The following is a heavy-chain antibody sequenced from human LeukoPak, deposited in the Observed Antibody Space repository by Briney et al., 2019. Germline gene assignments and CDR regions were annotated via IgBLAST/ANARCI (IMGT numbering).Heavy chain of an antibody. D-gene: IGHD2/OR15-2a*01. V-gene: IGHV1-69*04. CDR3: AREGEYTFQH. J-gene: IGHJ1*01. Sequence: SVKVSCKASGGTFSSYAISWVRQAPGQGLEWMGRIIPIFGIANYPQKFQGRVTITADKSTSTAYMELSSLRSEDTAVYYCAREGEYTFQHWGQGTLVTVSS. CDR2: IIPIFGIA. CDR1: GGTFSSYA.